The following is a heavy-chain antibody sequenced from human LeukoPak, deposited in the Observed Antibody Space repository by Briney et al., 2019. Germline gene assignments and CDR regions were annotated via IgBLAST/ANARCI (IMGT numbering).Heavy chain of an antibody. CDR3: ARNLNWLDP. CDR1: GFTFSSYA. V-gene: IGHV3-48*03. J-gene: IGHJ5*02. CDR2: ISDSGDTI. D-gene: IGHD1-14*01. Sequence: SGGSLRLSCAASGFTFSSYAVSWVRQAPGKGLEWLSYISDSGDTIYYAESVKGRFTISRDNAKKSVHLQMSSLRVEDTAVYYCARNLNWLDPWGQGTLVIVSA.